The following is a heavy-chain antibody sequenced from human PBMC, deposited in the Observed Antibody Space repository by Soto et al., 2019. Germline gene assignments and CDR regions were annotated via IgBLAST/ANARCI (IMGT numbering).Heavy chain of an antibody. CDR3: ARKDYYGSGIYYFDY. CDR1: GYTFTTYP. CDR2: INPANGDT. V-gene: IGHV1-3*01. Sequence: GASVKVSWKASGYTFTTYPIHWLRQVPGQSLEWMGWINPANGDTGYSQSFQGRVTITRDTSATTAYMELSSLRSEDTALYYCARKDYYGSGIYYFDYWGQGSLVTVSS. D-gene: IGHD3-10*01. J-gene: IGHJ4*02.